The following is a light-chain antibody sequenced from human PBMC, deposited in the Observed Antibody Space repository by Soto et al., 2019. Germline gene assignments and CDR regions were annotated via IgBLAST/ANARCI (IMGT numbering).Light chain of an antibody. V-gene: IGKV3-20*01. CDR1: QSVSSSY. CDR3: QQYGSSPPIT. CDR2: GAS. J-gene: IGKJ5*01. Sequence: EIVLTQSPGTLSLSPGERATLSYRASQSVSSSYLAWYQQKPGQAPRLLIYGASSRATGIPDRFSGSGSGTDFTLTISRLEPGDFAVYCCQQYGSSPPITFGQGTRLEIK.